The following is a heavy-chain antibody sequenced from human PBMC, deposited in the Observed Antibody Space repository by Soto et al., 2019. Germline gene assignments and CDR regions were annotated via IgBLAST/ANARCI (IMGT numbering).Heavy chain of an antibody. CDR3: ARLTPGYGMDV. CDR1: GGTFSSYA. CDR2: IIPIFGTA. V-gene: IGHV1-69*06. Sequence: SVKVSCKASGGTFSSYAISWVRQAPGQGLEWMGGIIPIFGTANYAQKFQGRVMITADKSTSTAYMELSSLRSEDTAVYYCARLTPGYGMDVWGQGTTVTVSS. J-gene: IGHJ6*02. D-gene: IGHD3-9*01.